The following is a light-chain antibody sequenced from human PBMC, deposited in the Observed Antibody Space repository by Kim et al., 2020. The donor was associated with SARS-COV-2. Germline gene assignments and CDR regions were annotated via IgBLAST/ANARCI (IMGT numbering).Light chain of an antibody. CDR3: STYGGKV. V-gene: IGLV2-8*01. J-gene: IGLJ2*01. CDR1: SRDVGGYNY. CDR2: DVS. Sequence: QSALTQPPSASGSPGQSVTISCTGTSRDVGGYNYVSWYQQHPGKAPKLLIFDVSKRPSGVPDRFSGSKSGNTASLTVSGLQAEDEADYYCSTYGGKVVGGGTQLTVL.